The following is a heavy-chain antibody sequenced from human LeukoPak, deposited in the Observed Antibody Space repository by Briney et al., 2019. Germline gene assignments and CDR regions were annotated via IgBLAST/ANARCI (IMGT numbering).Heavy chain of an antibody. D-gene: IGHD2-2*01. V-gene: IGHV4-34*01. CDR2: INHSGST. Sequence: SETLSLTCAVYGGSFSGYYWSWIRQPPGKGLEWIGEINHSGSTNYNPSLKSRVTISVDTSKNQFSLKLSSVTAADTAVYYCASTPFSSWSDHYYFDYWGQGTLVTVSS. J-gene: IGHJ4*02. CDR1: GGSFSGYY. CDR3: ASTPFSSWSDHYYFDY.